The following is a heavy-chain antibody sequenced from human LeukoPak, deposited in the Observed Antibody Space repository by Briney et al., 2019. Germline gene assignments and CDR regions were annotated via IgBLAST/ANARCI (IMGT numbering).Heavy chain of an antibody. Sequence: ASVKVSCKASGYTFTGYYVHWVRQTPGQGLEWMGRINPNSGDTNYAQKFQGRVTMTRDTSISTAYMELSRLRSDDTAVYYCARDYCGGDCFPDYWGQETPVTVSS. V-gene: IGHV1-2*06. CDR1: GYTFTGYY. D-gene: IGHD2-21*02. CDR3: ARDYCGGDCFPDY. J-gene: IGHJ4*02. CDR2: INPNSGDT.